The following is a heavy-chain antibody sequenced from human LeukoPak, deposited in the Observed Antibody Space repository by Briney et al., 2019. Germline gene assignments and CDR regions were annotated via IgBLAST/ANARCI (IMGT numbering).Heavy chain of an antibody. D-gene: IGHD5-18*01. CDR3: ASRGPDRGYSYGLHDY. Sequence: ASVNVSCKTSGYIFGHNGISWVRQAPGQGPEWMGWISAYYGDTKYAQKFQGRVTMTRDTSTSTVYMELRSLRSDDTAVYYCASRGPDRGYSYGLHDYWGQGTLVTVSS. V-gene: IGHV1-18*01. CDR1: GYIFGHNG. J-gene: IGHJ4*02. CDR2: ISAYYGDT.